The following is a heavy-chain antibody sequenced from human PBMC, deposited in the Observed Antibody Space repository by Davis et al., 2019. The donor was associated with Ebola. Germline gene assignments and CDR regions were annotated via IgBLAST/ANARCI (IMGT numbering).Heavy chain of an antibody. CDR3: AKLGHSSSSWLDFYYYYYMDV. CDR1: GFTFSSYA. Sequence: GESLKISCAASGFTFSSYAMHWVRQAPGKGLEWVAVISYDGSNKYYADSVKGRFTISRDNSKNTLYLQMNSLRAEDTAVYYCAKLGHSSSSWLDFYYYYYMDVWGKGTTVTVSS. V-gene: IGHV3-30-3*02. D-gene: IGHD6-6*01. CDR2: ISYDGSNK. J-gene: IGHJ6*03.